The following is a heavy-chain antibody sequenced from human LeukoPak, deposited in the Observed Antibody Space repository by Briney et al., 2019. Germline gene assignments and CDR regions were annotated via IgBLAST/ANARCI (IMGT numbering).Heavy chain of an antibody. V-gene: IGHV3-21*01. CDR2: ISSSSSYI. Sequence: PGGSLRLSCAASGFTFSSYSMNWARQAPGKGLEWVSSISSSSSYIYYADSVKGRFTISRDNAKNSLYLQMNSLRAEDTAVYYCARGRSVDTAKWLRGNYFDYWGQGTLVTVSS. CDR3: ARGRSVDTAKWLRGNYFDY. J-gene: IGHJ4*02. CDR1: GFTFSSYS. D-gene: IGHD5-18*01.